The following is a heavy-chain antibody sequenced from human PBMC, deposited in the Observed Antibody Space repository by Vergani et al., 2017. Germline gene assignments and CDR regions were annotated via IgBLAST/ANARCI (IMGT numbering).Heavy chain of an antibody. V-gene: IGHV1-69*02. J-gene: IGHJ4*02. Sequence: QVQLVQSGAEVKKPGSSVKVSCKASGGTFSSYTISWVRQAPGQGLEWMGRIIPILGIANYAQKFQGRVTITADKSTSTAYMELSSLRSEDTAVYYCAMYSWSYQVGDYFDYWGQGTLVTVSS. D-gene: IGHD1-26*01. CDR1: GGTFSSYT. CDR3: AMYSWSYQVGDYFDY. CDR2: IIPILGIA.